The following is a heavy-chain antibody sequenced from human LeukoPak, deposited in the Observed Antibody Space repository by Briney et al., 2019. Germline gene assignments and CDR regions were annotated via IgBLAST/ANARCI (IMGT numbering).Heavy chain of an antibody. CDR2: ISGSGGST. J-gene: IGHJ3*02. V-gene: IGHV3-23*01. CDR3: AKDALRPVPLDAFDI. D-gene: IGHD1-1*01. Sequence: GGSLSLSCAASGFTFSSYAMSWVRQAQGKGLEWVSAISGSGGSTYYADSVKGRFTISRDNTKNTLHLQRNSLTAEDTAEYYCAKDALRPVPLDAFDIWGQGTMVTVSS. CDR1: GFTFSSYA.